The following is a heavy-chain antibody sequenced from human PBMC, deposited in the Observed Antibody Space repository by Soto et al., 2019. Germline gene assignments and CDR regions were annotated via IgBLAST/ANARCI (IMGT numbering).Heavy chain of an antibody. CDR3: ARGGYRTLAWFDP. Sequence: SETLSLTCTVSGGSLRNYYWSWIRQPPGKGLEWIANIYHSGTTNYNLSLKGRVSISIGSSKNQVSLRLKSVTAADTAVYYCARGGYRTLAWFDPWGQGTLVTVSS. J-gene: IGHJ5*02. CDR1: GGSLRNYY. V-gene: IGHV4-59*01. D-gene: IGHD5-18*01. CDR2: IYHSGTT.